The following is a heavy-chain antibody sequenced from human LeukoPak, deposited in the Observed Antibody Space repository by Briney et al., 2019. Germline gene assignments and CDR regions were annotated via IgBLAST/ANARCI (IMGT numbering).Heavy chain of an antibody. CDR3: ARGNVDIVATITNY. D-gene: IGHD5-12*01. CDR1: GFTFSSYW. J-gene: IGHJ4*02. CDR2: INTDGSST. V-gene: IGHV3-74*01. Sequence: GGSLRLSCAASGFTFSSYWMHWVRQAPGKGLVWVSRINTDGSSTSYADSVKGRFTISRDNAKNSLYLQMNSLRAEDTAVYYCARGNVDIVATITNYWGQGTLVTVSS.